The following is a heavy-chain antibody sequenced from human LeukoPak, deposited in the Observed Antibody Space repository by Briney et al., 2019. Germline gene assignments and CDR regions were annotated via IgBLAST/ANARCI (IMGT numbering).Heavy chain of an antibody. J-gene: IGHJ3*02. V-gene: IGHV3-11*01. CDR3: EGEDDAFDI. CDR1: GFTFSDYY. CDR2: ISSRGSSTT. Sequence: GGSLRLSCAASGFTFSDYYMSWIRQAPGKGLEWASYISSRGSSTTYYADSVKGRFTISRDNSKNTLYLQMNSLRAEDTAVYYCEGEDDAFDIWGQGTMVTVSS.